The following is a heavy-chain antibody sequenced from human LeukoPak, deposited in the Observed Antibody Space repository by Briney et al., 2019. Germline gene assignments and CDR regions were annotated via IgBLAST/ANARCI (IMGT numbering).Heavy chain of an antibody. D-gene: IGHD2-2*01. V-gene: IGHV1-2*04. CDR1: GYTFTGYY. J-gene: IGHJ3*02. CDR2: INPNSGGT. CDR3: ARRPDCGSTSCSGGFDI. Sequence: ASVKVSCKASGYTFTGYYMHWVRQAPGQGLEWMGWINPNSGGTNYAQKFQGWVTMTRDTSISTAYMELSRLRSDDTAVYYCARRPDCGSTSCSGGFDIWGQGTMVTVSS.